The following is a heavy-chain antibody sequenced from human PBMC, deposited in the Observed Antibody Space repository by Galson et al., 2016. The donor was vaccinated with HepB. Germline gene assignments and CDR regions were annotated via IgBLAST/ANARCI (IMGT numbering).Heavy chain of an antibody. D-gene: IGHD1-26*01. CDR1: GFSFPTSW. J-gene: IGHJ4*02. V-gene: IGHV3-7*03. CDR2: IKTDGSEK. Sequence: SLRLSCAASGFSFPTSWMSWVRQARGKGLEWVATIKTDGSEKTYVASVKGRFTIARDNAKNSLFLQMSSLRAGDTAVYFCTPHSDFVDYWGQGTLVTVSS. CDR3: TPHSDFVDY.